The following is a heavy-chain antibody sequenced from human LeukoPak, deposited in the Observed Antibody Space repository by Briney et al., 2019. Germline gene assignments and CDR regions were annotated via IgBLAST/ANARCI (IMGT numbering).Heavy chain of an antibody. V-gene: IGHV4-59*02. Sequence: SETLSLTCTVSGGSVRSYYWSWIRQPPGQGLEWIAYIHNSGSTNYNPSLKSRVTISVDTYKNHFSLKLSPVTAADTAVYYCVRDWEGFNFDIWGQGTMVTVSS. J-gene: IGHJ3*02. CDR3: VRDWEGFNFDI. CDR1: GGSVRSYY. CDR2: IHNSGST. D-gene: IGHD1-26*01.